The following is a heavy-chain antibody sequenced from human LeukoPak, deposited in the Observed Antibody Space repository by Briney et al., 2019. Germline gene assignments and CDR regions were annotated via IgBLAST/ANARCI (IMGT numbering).Heavy chain of an antibody. V-gene: IGHV4-59*01. CDR3: ARAKCSSTSCYRGLYYFDY. Sequence: MSSETLSLTCTVSGVSISSYYWSWIRQPPGKGLEWIGYIYYSGSTNYNPSLKSRVTISVDTSKNQFSLKLSSVTAADTAVYYCARAKCSSTSCYRGLYYFDYWGQGTLVTVSS. D-gene: IGHD2-2*01. CDR1: GVSISSYY. CDR2: IYYSGST. J-gene: IGHJ4*02.